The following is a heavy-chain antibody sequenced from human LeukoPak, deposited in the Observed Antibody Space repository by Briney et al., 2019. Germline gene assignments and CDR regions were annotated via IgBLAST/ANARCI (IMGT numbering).Heavy chain of an antibody. J-gene: IGHJ1*01. D-gene: IGHD3-22*01. CDR2: IIPIFGTA. V-gene: IGHV1-69*05. CDR3: ASAYDSSGYYYGSEYFQH. Sequence: SVKVSCKASGGTFSSYTISWVRQAPGQGLEWMGRIIPIFGTANYAQKFQGRVTITTDESTSTAYMELSSLRSEDTAVYYCASAYDSSGYYYGSEYFQHWGQGTLVTVSS. CDR1: GGTFSSYT.